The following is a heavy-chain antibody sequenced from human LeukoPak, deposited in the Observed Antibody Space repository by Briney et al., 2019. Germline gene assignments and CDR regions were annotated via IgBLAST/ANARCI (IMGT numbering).Heavy chain of an antibody. J-gene: IGHJ3*02. CDR1: GYSITSSSW. D-gene: IGHD2-2*01. CDR2: INHSGST. V-gene: IGHV4-28*01. CDR3: ASLWPYQLSAFDI. Sequence: SDTLSLTCAVSGYSITSSSWWGWIRQPPGKGLEWIGEINHSGSTNYNPSLKSRVTISVDTSKNQFSLKLSSVTAADTAVYYCASLWPYQLSAFDIWGQGTMVTVSS.